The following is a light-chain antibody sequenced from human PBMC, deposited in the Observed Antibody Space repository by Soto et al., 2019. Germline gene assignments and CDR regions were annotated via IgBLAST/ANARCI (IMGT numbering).Light chain of an antibody. CDR1: QSVSSNS. CDR3: QQYGGSPRT. Sequence: EIVLTQSPCTLSLSPGERATLSCRASQSVSSNSLAWYQHKRGQAPRLLIHGASSRATGIPDRFSGSGSGTDFTLTISRLDPEDFAVYYCQQYGGSPRTFGQGTKVEVK. CDR2: GAS. V-gene: IGKV3-20*01. J-gene: IGKJ1*01.